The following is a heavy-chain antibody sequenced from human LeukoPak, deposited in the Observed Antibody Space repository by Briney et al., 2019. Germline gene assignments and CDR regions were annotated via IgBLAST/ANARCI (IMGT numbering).Heavy chain of an antibody. J-gene: IGHJ4*02. Sequence: SQTLSLTCAISGDSVSSNSAAWNWIRQSPSRGLEWLGRTYYRSKWYNDYAVSVKRRITINTDTSNNQFCLQLNSVTPTDTAVYYCARAQGLAAAAFSHWGQGTLVTVSS. D-gene: IGHD6-13*01. CDR1: GDSVSSNSAA. V-gene: IGHV6-1*01. CDR2: TYYRSKWYN. CDR3: ARAQGLAAAAFSH.